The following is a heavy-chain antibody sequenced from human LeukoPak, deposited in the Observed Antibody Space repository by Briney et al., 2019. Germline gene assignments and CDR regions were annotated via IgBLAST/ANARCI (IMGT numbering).Heavy chain of an antibody. J-gene: IGHJ4*02. V-gene: IGHV4-59*01. CDR1: GGSISSYY. Sequence: SETLSLTCTVSGGSISSYYWSWIRQPPGKGLEWIGYIYYSGSTNYNPSLKSRVTISVDTSKNQFSLKLSSVTAADTAVCYCARAPETGGFDYWGQGTLVTVSS. D-gene: IGHD1-14*01. CDR3: ARAPETGGFDY. CDR2: IYYSGST.